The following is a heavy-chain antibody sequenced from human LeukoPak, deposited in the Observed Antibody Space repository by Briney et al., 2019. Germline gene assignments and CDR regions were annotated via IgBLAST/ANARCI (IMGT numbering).Heavy chain of an antibody. J-gene: IGHJ4*02. V-gene: IGHV1-69*13. D-gene: IGHD1-26*01. CDR2: IIPIFGTA. Sequence: VASVKVSCKASGGTFSSYAISWVRQAPGQGLEWMGGIIPIFGTANYAQKFQGGVTITADESTSTAYMELSSLRSEDTAVYYCARGVGATDLDYWGQGTLVTVSS. CDR3: ARGVGATDLDY. CDR1: GGTFSSYA.